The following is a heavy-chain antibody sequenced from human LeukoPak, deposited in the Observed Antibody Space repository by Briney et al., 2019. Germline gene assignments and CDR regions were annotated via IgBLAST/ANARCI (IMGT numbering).Heavy chain of an antibody. D-gene: IGHD3-22*01. CDR2: ISAYNGNT. J-gene: IGHJ4*02. CDR1: GYTFTSHG. V-gene: IGHV1-18*01. CDR3: ARGFPPRRYYDSNGYYSYYFDY. Sequence: ASMKVSCKTSGYTFTSHGIIWVRQAPGQGLEWMGWISAYNGNTKYAQKVQGRVTMTTDTSTSTAYMELRSLRSDDTAVYYCARGFPPRRYYDSNGYYSYYFDYWGQGTLVTVSS.